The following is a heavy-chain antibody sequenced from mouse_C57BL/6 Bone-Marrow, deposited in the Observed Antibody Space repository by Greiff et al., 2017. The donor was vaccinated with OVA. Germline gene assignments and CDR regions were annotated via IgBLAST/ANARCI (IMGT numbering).Heavy chain of an antibody. Sequence: EVQLQESGPGLVKPSQSLSLTCSVTGYSITSGYYWNWIRQFPGNKLEWMGYISYDGSNNYNPSLKNRISITRDTSKNQFFLKLNSMTTEDTATFYCASRMDDYFPAWFAYWGQGTLVTVSA. CDR1: GYSITSGYY. CDR2: ISYDGSN. CDR3: ASRMDDYFPAWFAY. J-gene: IGHJ3*01. D-gene: IGHD2-4*01. V-gene: IGHV3-6*01.